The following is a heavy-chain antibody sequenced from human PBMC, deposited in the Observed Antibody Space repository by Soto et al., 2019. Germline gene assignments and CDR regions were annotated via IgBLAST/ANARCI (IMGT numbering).Heavy chain of an antibody. CDR3: AERLNW. D-gene: IGHD1-1*01. Sequence: QLQLQESGPGLLKPSETLSLTCTVSGGSISSSSYYWGWIRQPPGKGLECIGSIYYSGSTYYNPSLKSRVTIAVDTSKNQFTLKLSSVTAADTAVYYCAERLNWWGQGTLVTVSS. J-gene: IGHJ4*02. CDR1: GGSISSSSYY. V-gene: IGHV4-39*01. CDR2: IYYSGST.